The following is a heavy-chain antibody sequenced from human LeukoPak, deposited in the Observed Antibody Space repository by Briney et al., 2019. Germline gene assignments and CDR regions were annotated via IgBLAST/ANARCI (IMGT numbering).Heavy chain of an antibody. V-gene: IGHV3-30*18. CDR1: RFTFSNYV. J-gene: IGHJ4*02. CDR2: ISYDGSDK. CDR3: AKDPRRYSGTGGYFDY. D-gene: IGHD6-13*01. Sequence: GGSLRLSCAASRFTFSNYVMHWVRQAPGKGLEWVAVISYDGSDKYYADSVKGRFTISRDNSKNTLYLQMNSLRAEDTAVYYCAKDPRRYSGTGGYFDYWGQGTLVTVSS.